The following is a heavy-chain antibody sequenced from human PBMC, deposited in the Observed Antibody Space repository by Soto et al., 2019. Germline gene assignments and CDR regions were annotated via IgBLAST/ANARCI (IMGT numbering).Heavy chain of an antibody. V-gene: IGHV4-34*01. J-gene: IGHJ6*02. Sequence: SETLSLTCAVYGGSFSGYYWSWIRQPPGKGLEWIGGINHSGSTNYNPSLKSRVTISVDTSKNQFSLKLSSVTAADTAVYYCARGRRYSSSWYSDLPYYYYGMDVWGQGTTVTVSS. CDR1: GGSFSGYY. CDR2: INHSGST. CDR3: ARGRRYSSSWYSDLPYYYYGMDV. D-gene: IGHD6-13*01.